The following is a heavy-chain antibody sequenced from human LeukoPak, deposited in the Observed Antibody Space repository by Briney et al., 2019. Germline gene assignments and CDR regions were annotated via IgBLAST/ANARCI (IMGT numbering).Heavy chain of an antibody. CDR1: GYTFTSYY. D-gene: IGHD3-22*01. CDR2: IIPILGIA. CDR3: ARRPRTYYYDSSGYDY. J-gene: IGHJ4*02. V-gene: IGHV1-69*02. Sequence: GASVKVSCKASGYTFTSYYMHWVRQAPGQGLEWMGRIIPILGIANYAQKFQGRVTITADKSTSTAYMELSSLRSEDTAVYYCARRPRTYYYDSSGYDYWGQGTLVTVSS.